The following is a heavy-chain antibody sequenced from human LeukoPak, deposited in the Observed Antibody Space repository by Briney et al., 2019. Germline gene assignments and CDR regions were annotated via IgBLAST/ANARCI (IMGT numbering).Heavy chain of an antibody. Sequence: SQTLSLTCAISGDSVSSNNSAWNRIRQWPSRGLEWLGRTYYRSKWYNDYAVSVKSRITINPDTSKNQFSLQLNSVTPKDTAVYYCARAYRRYSSSWHFDYWGQGTLVTVSS. J-gene: IGHJ4*02. CDR3: ARAYRRYSSSWHFDY. V-gene: IGHV6-1*01. D-gene: IGHD6-13*01. CDR1: GDSVSSNNSA. CDR2: TYYRSKWYN.